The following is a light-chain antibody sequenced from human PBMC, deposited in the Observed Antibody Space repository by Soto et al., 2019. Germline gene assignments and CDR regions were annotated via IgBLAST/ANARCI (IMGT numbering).Light chain of an antibody. CDR2: DAS. Sequence: DRQMTQSPSTLSASVGDRVTITCRASRSINRWLAWYQQKLGKAPKLLIYDASTLESGVPSRFSGSGSGTEFTLTISRLQPDDFATYSCQQYNDVFGQGTKVDLK. V-gene: IGKV1-5*01. J-gene: IGKJ1*01. CDR3: QQYNDV. CDR1: RSINRW.